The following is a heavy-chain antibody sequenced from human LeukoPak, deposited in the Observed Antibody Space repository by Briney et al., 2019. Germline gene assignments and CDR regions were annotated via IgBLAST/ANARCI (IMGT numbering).Heavy chain of an antibody. V-gene: IGHV1-2*02. CDR3: ARDGEGWATVTTDYYYGMDV. J-gene: IGHJ6*02. CDR1: GYTFTRNF. CDR2: INPNSGST. Sequence: ASVKVSCKASGYTFTRNFMHWVRQAPGQGLEWMGWINPNSGSTSYAQKFQGRVTMTRDTSITTAYMELSSLTSDDTAMYYCARDGEGWATVTTDYYYGMDVWGQGTTVTVSS. D-gene: IGHD4-17*01.